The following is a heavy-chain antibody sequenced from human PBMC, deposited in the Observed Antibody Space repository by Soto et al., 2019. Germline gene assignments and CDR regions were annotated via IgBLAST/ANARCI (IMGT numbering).Heavy chain of an antibody. CDR3: ARDSEEWAYCGGDCYSGLDY. D-gene: IGHD2-21*02. CDR2: ISSSSSYI. V-gene: IGHV3-21*01. J-gene: IGHJ4*02. CDR1: GFTFCSYS. Sequence: AGGSLRLSCAASGFTFCSYSMNWVRQAPGKGLEWVSSISSSSSYIYYADSVKGRFTISRDNAKNSLYLQMNSLRAEDTAVYYCARDSEEWAYCGGDCYSGLDYWGQGTLVTVSS.